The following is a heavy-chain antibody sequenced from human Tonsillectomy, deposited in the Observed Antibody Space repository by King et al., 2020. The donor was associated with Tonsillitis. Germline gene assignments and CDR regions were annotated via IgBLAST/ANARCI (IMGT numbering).Heavy chain of an antibody. V-gene: IGHV4-34*01. CDR3: SRWVGYCSGGSCSRSGSLDY. CDR1: GGSFSGYY. J-gene: IGHJ4*02. CDR2: INHSGST. D-gene: IGHD2-15*01. Sequence: VQLQQWGAGLLKPSETLSLTCAVYGGSFSGYYWSWIRQPPGKGLECIGEINHSGSTNYNPSLKSRVTISVDTSKNQFSLKLSPVTAADTAVYYWSRWVGYCSGGSCSRSGSLDYWGQGTLVTVSS.